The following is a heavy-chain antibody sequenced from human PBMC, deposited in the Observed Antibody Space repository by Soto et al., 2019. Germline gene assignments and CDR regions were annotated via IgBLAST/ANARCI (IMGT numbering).Heavy chain of an antibody. J-gene: IGHJ4*02. CDR3: VRDRYYYGSGSMPLDH. V-gene: IGHV3-33*01. Sequence: GGSLRLSCAASGFTFSSYGMHWVRQAPGKGLEWVAVIWYDGSNEYYADSVRGRFTISRDKSKNTLYLQMSSLRAEDTAVYYCVRDRYYYGSGSMPLDHWGRGTLVTVSS. D-gene: IGHD3-10*01. CDR2: IWYDGSNE. CDR1: GFTFSSYG.